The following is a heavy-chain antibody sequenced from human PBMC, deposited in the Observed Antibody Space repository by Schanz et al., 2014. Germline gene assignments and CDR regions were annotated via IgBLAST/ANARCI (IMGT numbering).Heavy chain of an antibody. CDR2: ISAQTGDT. V-gene: IGHV1-18*01. Sequence: VQSVHSGTEVQKLGASVKVSCQTSGYTFTAYGINWVRQAPGQGLEWIGWISAQTGDTRYAQKMQGRVTMTTDTATSTAYMELRSLRSDDTAVYYCASSGAGYSSSWDFDYWGQGTLVTVSS. CDR3: ASSGAGYSSSWDFDY. CDR1: GYTFTAYG. D-gene: IGHD6-13*01. J-gene: IGHJ4*02.